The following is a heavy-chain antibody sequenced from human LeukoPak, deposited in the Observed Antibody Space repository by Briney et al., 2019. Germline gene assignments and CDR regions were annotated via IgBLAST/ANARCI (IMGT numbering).Heavy chain of an antibody. CDR2: IWHDGSNE. CDR3: ARDPGASPFDY. Sequence: GGSLRLSCAASGFTFSSCGMHWVRQAPGKGLEWVAVIWHDGSNENYVDSVKGRFTISRDNSKNTLYLQMNSLRVEDTAMYYCARDPGASPFDYWGRGVLVTVSS. V-gene: IGHV3-33*01. CDR1: GFTFSSCG. D-gene: IGHD1-26*01. J-gene: IGHJ4*02.